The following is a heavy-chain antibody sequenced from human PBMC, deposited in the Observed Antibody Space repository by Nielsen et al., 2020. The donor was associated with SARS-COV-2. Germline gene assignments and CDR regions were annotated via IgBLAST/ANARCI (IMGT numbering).Heavy chain of an antibody. V-gene: IGHV3-21*01. Sequence: GGSLRLSCAASGFTFSSYSMNWVRQAPGKGLEWVSSISSSSSYIYYADSVKGRFTISRDNAKNSLYLQMNSLRAEDTAVYYCARIVGATPTDYWGQGTLVTVSS. D-gene: IGHD1-26*01. J-gene: IGHJ4*02. CDR3: ARIVGATPTDY. CDR1: GFTFSSYS. CDR2: ISSSSSYI.